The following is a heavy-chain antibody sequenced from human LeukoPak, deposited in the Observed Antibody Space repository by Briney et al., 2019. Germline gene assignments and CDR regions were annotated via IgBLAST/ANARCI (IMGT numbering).Heavy chain of an antibody. Sequence: PGGSLRLSCAASGFTVSTNYFSWVRQAPGRGLEWISVIYRDGTIYYSDSVKDRFTISRDNSKNTLFLEMNSLGADDTAVYYCAREWEYYYNRRRGAFDVWGQGTMVTVSS. CDR1: GFTVSTNY. CDR3: AREWEYYYNRRRGAFDV. J-gene: IGHJ3*01. D-gene: IGHD3-22*01. V-gene: IGHV3-66*01. CDR2: IYRDGTI.